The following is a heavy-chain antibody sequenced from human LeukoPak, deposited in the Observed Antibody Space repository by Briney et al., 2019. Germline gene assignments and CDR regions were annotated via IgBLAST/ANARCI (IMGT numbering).Heavy chain of an antibody. CDR1: GFTFRSYA. J-gene: IGHJ4*02. Sequence: PGGSLRLSCAASGFTFRSYAMSWVRQAPGQGLEWVSSISGGGGGTYYANSVKGRFTISRDNSKSTLYLQMNGLRAEDTAVYYCAKNRGPMLGDYWGQGTLVTVSS. CDR3: AKNRGPMLGDY. CDR2: ISGGGGGT. V-gene: IGHV3-23*01. D-gene: IGHD3-10*02.